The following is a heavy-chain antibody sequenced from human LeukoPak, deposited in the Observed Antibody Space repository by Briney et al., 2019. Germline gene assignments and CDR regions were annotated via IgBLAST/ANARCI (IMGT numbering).Heavy chain of an antibody. V-gene: IGHV1-2*02. CDR1: GYTFTGYY. CDR2: INPNSGDT. CDR3: WVRALGDD. J-gene: IGHJ1*01. Sequence: ASVKVSCKASGYTFTGYYLYWVRQAPGQGLEWMGWINPNSGDTLYAQKFQGRVTMTRDTSINTAYMELSSLRSDDTAIYYCWVRALGDDWGQGTLVTVSS. D-gene: IGHD3-10*01.